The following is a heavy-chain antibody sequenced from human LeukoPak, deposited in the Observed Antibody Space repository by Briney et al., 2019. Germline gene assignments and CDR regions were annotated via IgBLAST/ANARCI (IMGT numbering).Heavy chain of an antibody. J-gene: IGHJ3*01. Sequence: PGGSLRLSCEASGFSFSTYAMSWVRQAPGKGLEWVSRISGSGGSRNYGDSVKGRFTISRDNSKNTLLLQMNSLRAEDTAVYYCAKETSDYGDYVNAFDVWGQGTMVTVSS. CDR1: GFSFSTYA. D-gene: IGHD4-17*01. CDR3: AKETSDYGDYVNAFDV. CDR2: ISGSGGSR. V-gene: IGHV3-23*01.